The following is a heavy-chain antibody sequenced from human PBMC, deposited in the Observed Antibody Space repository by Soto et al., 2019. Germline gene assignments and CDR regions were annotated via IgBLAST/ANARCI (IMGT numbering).Heavy chain of an antibody. Sequence: ASVKVSCKASGYTFTNYCIHWVRQAPGQRLEWMGWINPLNGDTKYSQKFQGRVTITRDTSASTAYMDLSSLTSEDTAVYYCAKDGEYIGSYLNWLDPWGQGTLVTVSS. J-gene: IGHJ5*02. CDR1: GYTFTNYC. CDR3: AKDGEYIGSYLNWLDP. CDR2: INPLNGDT. D-gene: IGHD1-26*01. V-gene: IGHV1-3*01.